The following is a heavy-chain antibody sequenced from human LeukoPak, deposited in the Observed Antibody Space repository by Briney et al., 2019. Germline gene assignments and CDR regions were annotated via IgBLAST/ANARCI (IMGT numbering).Heavy chain of an antibody. CDR1: GGSFSGYY. Sequence: SETLSLTCAVYGGSFSGYYWSWIRQPPGKGLEWIGSIYYSGSTYYNPSLKSRVTISVDTSKNQFSLKLSSVTAADTAVYYCARHVIMITFGGVIAPGGDFDYWGQGTLVTVSS. CDR2: IYYSGST. V-gene: IGHV4-34*01. J-gene: IGHJ4*02. D-gene: IGHD3-16*02. CDR3: ARHVIMITFGGVIAPGGDFDY.